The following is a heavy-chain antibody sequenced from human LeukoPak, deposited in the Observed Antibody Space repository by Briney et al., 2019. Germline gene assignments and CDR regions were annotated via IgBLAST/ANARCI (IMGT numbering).Heavy chain of an antibody. CDR2: IYTSGIT. D-gene: IGHD3-16*02. V-gene: IGHV4-4*07. CDR1: GVSISSYY. Sequence: SETLSLTCTVSGVSISSYYWSWIRQPAGKGLEWSGLIYTSGITNYNPSLKSRVTRSVETSKNQFSLKLSSVPAADTAVYYCARGSVNVWGSYRPDYMDVWGKGPTVTIS. CDR3: ARGSVNVWGSYRPDYMDV. J-gene: IGHJ6*03.